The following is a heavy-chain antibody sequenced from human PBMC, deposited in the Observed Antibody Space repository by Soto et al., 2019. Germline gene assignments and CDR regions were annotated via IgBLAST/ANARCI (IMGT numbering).Heavy chain of an antibody. CDR3: ASSNIAAAPYGMDV. CDR1: GYSFTRYY. Sequence: GASVKVSCKASGYSFTRYYIHWVRQAPGRGLEWMGIINLRDGDTRFAQTFQGRVTITRDTSASTAYMELSSLRSEDTAVYYCASSNIAAAPYGMDVWGQGTTVTVSS. CDR2: INLRDGDT. D-gene: IGHD6-13*01. V-gene: IGHV1-46*01. J-gene: IGHJ6*02.